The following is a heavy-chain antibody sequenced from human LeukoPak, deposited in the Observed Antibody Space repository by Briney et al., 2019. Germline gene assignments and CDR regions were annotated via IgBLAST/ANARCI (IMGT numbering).Heavy chain of an antibody. CDR1: GGSISSYY. D-gene: IGHD2-2*01. CDR3: ARVNSPYCSSTSCYGGYWFDP. CDR2: IYYSGST. Sequence: PSETLSLTCTVSGGSISSYYWSWIRQPPGKGLEWIGYIYYSGSTNYNPSLKSRVTISVDTSKNQFSLKLSSVTAADTAVYYCARVNSPYCSSTSCYGGYWFDPWGQGTLVTVSS. V-gene: IGHV4-59*01. J-gene: IGHJ5*02.